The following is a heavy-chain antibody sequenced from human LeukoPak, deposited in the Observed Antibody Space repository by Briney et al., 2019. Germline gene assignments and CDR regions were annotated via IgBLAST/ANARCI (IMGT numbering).Heavy chain of an antibody. CDR2: ISSSSSYI. CDR1: GFTVSSNY. J-gene: IGHJ4*02. Sequence: GGSLRLSCAASGFTVSSNYMSWVRQAPGKGLEWVSSISSSSSYIYYADSVKGRFTISRDNAKNSLYLQMNSLRAEDTAVYYCARAWQQLGQKHGDDYWGQGTLVTVSS. D-gene: IGHD6-13*01. CDR3: ARAWQQLGQKHGDDY. V-gene: IGHV3-21*01.